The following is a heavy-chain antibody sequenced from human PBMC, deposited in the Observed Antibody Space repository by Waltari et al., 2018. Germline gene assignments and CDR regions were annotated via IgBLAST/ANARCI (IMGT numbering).Heavy chain of an antibody. D-gene: IGHD2-2*01. Sequence: QLQLQESGPGLVKPSETQSLTCTVSGGSISSSSYYWGWIRPPPGKGLEWIGSIYYSGSTYYNPSLKSRVTISVDTSKNQFSLKLSSVTAADTAVYYCATGYCSSTSCYAGYYYYGMDVWGQGTTVTVSS. J-gene: IGHJ6*02. V-gene: IGHV4-39*07. CDR2: IYYSGST. CDR3: ATGYCSSTSCYAGYYYYGMDV. CDR1: GGSISSSSYY.